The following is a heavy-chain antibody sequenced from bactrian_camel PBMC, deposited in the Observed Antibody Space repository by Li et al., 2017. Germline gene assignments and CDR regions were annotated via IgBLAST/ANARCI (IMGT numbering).Heavy chain of an antibody. D-gene: IGHD3*01. J-gene: IGHJ4*01. CDR3: ATDRAHNVIMTHARAAEFDY. CDR1: GHTVSRFC. CDR2: IDSDGST. Sequence: QVQLVESGGGSVQAGGSLRLSCAVSGHTVSRFCMGWFRQAPGKEREGVASIDSDGSTVYADSVKGRFTISKDNAKNTLYLQMNSLKPEDSGMYYCATDRAHNVIMTHARAAEFDYWGQGTQVTVS. V-gene: IGHV3S55*01.